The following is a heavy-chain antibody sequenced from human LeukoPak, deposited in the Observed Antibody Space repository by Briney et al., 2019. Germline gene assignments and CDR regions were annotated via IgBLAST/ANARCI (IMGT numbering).Heavy chain of an antibody. J-gene: IGHJ3*02. Sequence: GASVKVSCKASGYTLSNYGISWVRQAPGQGLEWMGWNSAYNDNTNYAQKFHDRVSITTDTATDTSYMELRSLSSDDTALYYCARDWFCSGGSCRNVFDIWGQGTMVTVSS. CDR3: ARDWFCSGGSCRNVFDI. CDR2: NSAYNDNT. V-gene: IGHV1-18*01. CDR1: GYTLSNYG. D-gene: IGHD2-15*01.